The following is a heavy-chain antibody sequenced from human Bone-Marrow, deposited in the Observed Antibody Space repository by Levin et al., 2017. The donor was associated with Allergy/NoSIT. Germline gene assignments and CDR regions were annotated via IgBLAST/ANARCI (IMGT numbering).Heavy chain of an antibody. D-gene: IGHD2-21*02. CDR3: TSRPLMVTQVREGVYCGGDCDRWVEENYYGMDV. CDR1: GFTFSNAW. Sequence: GGSLRLSCAASGFTFSNAWMSWVRQAPGKGLEWVGRIKSKTDGGTTDYAAPVKGRFTISRDDSKNTLYLQMNSLKTEDTAVYYCTSRPLMVTQVREGVYCGGDCDRWVEENYYGMDVWGQGTTVTVSS. V-gene: IGHV3-15*01. J-gene: IGHJ6*02. CDR2: IKSKTDGGTT.